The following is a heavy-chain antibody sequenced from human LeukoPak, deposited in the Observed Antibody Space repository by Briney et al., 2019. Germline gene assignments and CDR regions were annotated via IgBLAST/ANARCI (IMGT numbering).Heavy chain of an antibody. Sequence: PSETLSLTCTVSGGSISSGDYYWSWIRQPPEKGLEWIGYIYYSGSTYYNPSLKSRVTISVDTSKNQFSLKLSSVTAADTAVYYCARGRGYLDSSGFDYWGQGTLVTVSS. CDR3: ARGRGYLDSSGFDY. V-gene: IGHV4-30-4*01. CDR2: IYYSGST. CDR1: GGSISSGDYY. J-gene: IGHJ4*02. D-gene: IGHD3-22*01.